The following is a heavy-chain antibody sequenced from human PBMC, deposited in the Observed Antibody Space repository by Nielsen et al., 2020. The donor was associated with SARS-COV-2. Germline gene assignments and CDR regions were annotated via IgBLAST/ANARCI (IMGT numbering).Heavy chain of an antibody. CDR1: GFTVSSNY. Sequence: GGSLRLSCAASGFTVSSNYMSWVRQAPGKGLEWVSVIYSGGSTYYADSVKGRFTISRDNSKNTLYLQMNSLRAEDTAVYYCARDSDSSGYYFYWGQGTLVTVSS. D-gene: IGHD3-22*01. J-gene: IGHJ4*02. V-gene: IGHV3-53*01. CDR3: ARDSDSSGYYFY. CDR2: IYSGGST.